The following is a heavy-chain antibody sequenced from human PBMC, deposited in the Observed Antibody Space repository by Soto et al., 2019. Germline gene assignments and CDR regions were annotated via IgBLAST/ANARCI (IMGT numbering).Heavy chain of an antibody. CDR2: ISRSDSDT. D-gene: IGHD6-13*01. V-gene: IGHV3-48*02. CDR3: GRDVGQGGDGKGIY. J-gene: IGHJ4*02. Sequence: EVQLVESGGDLVQPGGSLRLSCAASGFTFSGHGMNWVRQAPGKGLEWVSHISRSDSDTAYAESVEGRFTISRDNVKNSLFMQMNSERDYDTAVDYCGRDVGQGGDGKGIYWVEGTLVTVSS. CDR1: GFTFSGHG.